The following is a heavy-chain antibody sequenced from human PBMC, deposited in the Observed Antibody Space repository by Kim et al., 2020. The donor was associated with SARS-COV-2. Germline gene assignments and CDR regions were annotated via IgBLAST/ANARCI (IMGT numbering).Heavy chain of an antibody. CDR3: ARAESGYDYEGYYYYYGMDV. V-gene: IGHV4-59*13. Sequence: SETLSLTCTVSGGSISSYYWSWIRQPPGKGLEWIGYIYYSGSTNYNPSLKSRVTISVDTSKNQFSLKLSSVTAADTAVYYCARAESGYDYEGYYYYYGMDVGGQGNTVTVAS. CDR1: GGSISSYY. J-gene: IGHJ6*02. CDR2: IYYSGST. D-gene: IGHD5-12*01.